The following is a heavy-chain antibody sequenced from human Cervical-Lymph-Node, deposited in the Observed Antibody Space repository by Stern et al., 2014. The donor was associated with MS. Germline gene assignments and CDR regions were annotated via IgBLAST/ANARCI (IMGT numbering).Heavy chain of an antibody. V-gene: IGHV3-23*04. CDR2: ISGTDSST. D-gene: IGHD6-19*01. CDR3: AKEGIAVASFDY. J-gene: IGHJ4*02. Sequence: EVQLVESVGDLAQPGGSLRLSCAVSGFTFSLYAMSWVRQAPGKGLEWVSAISGTDSSTYYAETVKGRFTISRDNSKYTLYLQMNSLRAEDTAVYYCAKEGIAVASFDYWGQGTLVTVSS. CDR1: GFTFSLYA.